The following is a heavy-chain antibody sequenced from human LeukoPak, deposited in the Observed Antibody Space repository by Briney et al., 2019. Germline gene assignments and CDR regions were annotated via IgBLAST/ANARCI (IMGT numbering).Heavy chain of an antibody. D-gene: IGHD3-16*02. J-gene: IGHJ4*02. CDR3: EIPLGDYVWGSYRPPIDY. Sequence: GGSLRLSCAASGFTFSSYAMSWVRQAPGKGLEWVSAISGSGGSTYYADSVKGRFTISRDNSKNTLYLQMNSLRAEDTAVYYCEIPLGDYVWGSYRPPIDYWGQGTLVTVSS. CDR1: GFTFSSYA. V-gene: IGHV3-23*01. CDR2: ISGSGGST.